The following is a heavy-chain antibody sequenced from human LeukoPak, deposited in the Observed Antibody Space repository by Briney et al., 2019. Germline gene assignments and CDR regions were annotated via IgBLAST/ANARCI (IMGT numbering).Heavy chain of an antibody. D-gene: IGHD5-24*01. Sequence: QSGGSLRLSCAASGFSVSNNYMIWVRQAPGKGLEWVSLLYTGGETNYADSVKGRFTMSRDTSKNTVSLHMNGLRAEDTAVYYCARGFAPAYNFGVFDYWGQGTLVTVSS. CDR3: ARGFAPAYNFGVFDY. J-gene: IGHJ4*02. CDR1: GFSVSNNY. CDR2: LYTGGET. V-gene: IGHV3-53*01.